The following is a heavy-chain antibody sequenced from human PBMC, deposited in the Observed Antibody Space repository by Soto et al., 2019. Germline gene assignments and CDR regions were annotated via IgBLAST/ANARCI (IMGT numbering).Heavy chain of an antibody. CDR2: IYYSGST. Sequence: SETLSVTCTVSGGSISSYYWSWIRQPPGKGLEWIGYIYYSGSTNYNPSLKSRVTISVDTSKNQFSLKLSSVTAADTAVYYCAGGYSSGWYRNYYYGMDVWGQGTTVTVSS. J-gene: IGHJ6*02. D-gene: IGHD6-19*01. V-gene: IGHV4-59*01. CDR3: AGGYSSGWYRNYYYGMDV. CDR1: GGSISSYY.